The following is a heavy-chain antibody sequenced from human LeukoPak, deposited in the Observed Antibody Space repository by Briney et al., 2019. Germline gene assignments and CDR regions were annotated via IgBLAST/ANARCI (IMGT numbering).Heavy chain of an antibody. CDR1: GDSLSRSSDY. Sequence: SDTLSLTCTVSGDSLSRSSDYWGWIRQPPGKGPEWIGSVYYIGSTFYNPSLKSRLTISLDTSKNQFSLKLRSVTAADTAVYYCAREDAEQMDNSFDIWGQGTMVTVSS. V-gene: IGHV4-39*07. J-gene: IGHJ3*02. CDR2: VYYIGST. CDR3: AREDAEQMDNSFDI. D-gene: IGHD5-24*01.